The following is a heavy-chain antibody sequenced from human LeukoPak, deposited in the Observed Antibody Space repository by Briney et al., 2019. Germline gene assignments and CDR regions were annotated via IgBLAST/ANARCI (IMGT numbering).Heavy chain of an antibody. D-gene: IGHD2-21*02. Sequence: SETLSLTCTVSGGSISSGGYYWSWIRQPPGKGLEWIGYIYHSGSTYYNPSLKSRVTISVDRSKNQFSLKLSSVTAADTAVYYCARGTYSYSDYWGQGTLVTVSS. CDR3: ARGTYSYSDY. J-gene: IGHJ4*02. V-gene: IGHV4-30-2*01. CDR2: IYHSGST. CDR1: GGSISSGGYY.